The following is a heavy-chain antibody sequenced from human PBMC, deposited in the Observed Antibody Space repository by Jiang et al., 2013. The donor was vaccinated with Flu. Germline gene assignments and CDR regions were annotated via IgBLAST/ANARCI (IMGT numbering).Heavy chain of an antibody. CDR2: ISGSGGST. D-gene: IGHD2-21*01. Sequence: SAISGSGGSTYYADSVKGRFTISRDNSKNTLYLQMNSLRAEDTAVYYCAKVFSYCGGDCYGHLVDYWGQGTLVTVSS. V-gene: IGHV3-23*01. J-gene: IGHJ4*02. CDR3: AKVFSYCGGDCYGHLVDY.